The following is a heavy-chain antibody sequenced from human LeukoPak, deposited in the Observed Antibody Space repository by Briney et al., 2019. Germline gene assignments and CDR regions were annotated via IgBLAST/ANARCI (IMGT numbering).Heavy chain of an antibody. J-gene: IGHJ4*02. D-gene: IGHD5-12*01. V-gene: IGHV4-34*01. CDR3: ATLYSGYDTALDY. CDR1: GGSFSGYY. Sequence: SETLSLTCAVYGGSFSGYYWSWIRQPPGKGLEWIGEINHSGSTNYNPSLKSRVTISVDTSKNQFSLKLSSVTAADTAVYYCATLYSGYDTALDYWGQGTLVTVSS. CDR2: INHSGST.